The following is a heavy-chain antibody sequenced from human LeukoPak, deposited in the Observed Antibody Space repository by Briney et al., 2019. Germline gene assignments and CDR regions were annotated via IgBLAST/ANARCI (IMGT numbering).Heavy chain of an antibody. CDR3: EREIFHYFDL. CDR2: INASGST. CDR1: GGSISSYY. Sequence: SETLSLTCSVSGGSISSYYWSWIRQTAGKGLEWIGRINASGSTRFNPSLKSRVTMSVDTSKNQFSLKLSSVTAADTAVYYCEREIFHYFDLWGQGTLVTVSS. J-gene: IGHJ4*02. V-gene: IGHV4-4*07.